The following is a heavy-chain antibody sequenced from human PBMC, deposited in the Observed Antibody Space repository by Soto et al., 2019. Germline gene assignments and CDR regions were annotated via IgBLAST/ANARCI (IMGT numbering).Heavy chain of an antibody. J-gene: IGHJ4*02. CDR1: GFTFGSYW. CDR2: IKMDASEK. V-gene: IGHV3-7*03. D-gene: IGHD3-9*01. Sequence: GGSLRLSCAASGFTFGSYWMSWVRQAPGKGLEWLATIKMDASEKKYVDSVKGRFTMSRDNAKNSLYLQMDSLRAEDTAVYYCTTGIYYDILTGYHNVAYWGQGALVTSP. CDR3: TTGIYYDILTGYHNVAY.